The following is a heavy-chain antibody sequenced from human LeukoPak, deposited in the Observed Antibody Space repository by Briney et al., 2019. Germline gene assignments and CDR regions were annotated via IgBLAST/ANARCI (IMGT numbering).Heavy chain of an antibody. V-gene: IGHV3-48*02. D-gene: IGHD3-10*01. CDR3: ARNLASGSYYPIDY. CDR1: GFTFSNSA. CDR2: ISSGSGTI. J-gene: IGHJ4*02. Sequence: GGSLRLSCAASGFTFSNSAMSWVRQAPGKGLEWVSYISSGSGTIYYADSVKGRFTISRDNAKNSLYLQMNSLRDEDTAVYSCARNLASGSYYPIDYWGQGTLVTVSS.